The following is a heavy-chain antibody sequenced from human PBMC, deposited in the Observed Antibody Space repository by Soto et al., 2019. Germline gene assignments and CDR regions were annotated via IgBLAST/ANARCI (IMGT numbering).Heavy chain of an antibody. D-gene: IGHD3-9*01. CDR3: AKLEQLATGYYPGAFDI. Sequence: PGGSLRLSCAASGFTFSSYAMSWVRQAPGKGLEWVSAISGSGGSTYYADSVKGRFTISRDNSKNTLYLQMNSLRAEDTAVYYCAKLEQLATGYYPGAFDIWGQGTMVTVSS. CDR2: ISGSGGST. J-gene: IGHJ3*02. CDR1: GFTFSSYA. V-gene: IGHV3-23*01.